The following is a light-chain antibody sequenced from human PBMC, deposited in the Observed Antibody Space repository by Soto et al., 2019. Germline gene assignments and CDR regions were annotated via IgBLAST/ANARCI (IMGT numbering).Light chain of an antibody. J-gene: IGKJ5*01. Sequence: VWTQCPGTLSLSRGERATLSCRASERIYSAYLGWYQQKPGQAPRLLIYGTSSRATGIPDRFSGSGSGTDFTLTISRLEPEDFAVYYCQQYGNSPITFGQGTRLEI. V-gene: IGKV3-20*01. CDR2: GTS. CDR3: QQYGNSPIT. CDR1: ERIYSAY.